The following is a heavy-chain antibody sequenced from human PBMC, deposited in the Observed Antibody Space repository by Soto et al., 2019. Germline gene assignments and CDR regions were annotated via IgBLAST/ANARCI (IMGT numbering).Heavy chain of an antibody. CDR1: GYTFTSYG. D-gene: IGHD3-22*01. CDR3: ARDGVTAETRPLTLLYYDIPTHYGMDV. V-gene: IGHV1-18*01. CDR2: ISAYNGNT. J-gene: IGHJ6*02. Sequence: QVQLVQSGAEVKKPGASVKVSCKASGYTFTSYGISWVRQAPGQGLEWMGWISAYNGNTNYAQKLQGRVTMTTDTSTSTAYMELRSLRSDDTAVYYCARDGVTAETRPLTLLYYDIPTHYGMDVWGQGTTVTVSS.